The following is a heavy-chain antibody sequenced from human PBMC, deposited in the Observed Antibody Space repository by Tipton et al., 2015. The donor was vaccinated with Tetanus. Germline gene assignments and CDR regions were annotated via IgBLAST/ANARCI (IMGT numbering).Heavy chain of an antibody. CDR2: TYYSGST. D-gene: IGHD1-14*01. V-gene: IGHV4-61*01. CDR3: ARGTGDY. CDR1: GASIGSISYY. Sequence: TLSLTCTVSGASIGSISYYWSWIRQPPGKGLEWIGYTYYSGSTGYNPSLKSRVTISIDSFKNQFSLKLTSVTAADTAVYYCARGTGDYWGQGTLVTVSS. J-gene: IGHJ4*02.